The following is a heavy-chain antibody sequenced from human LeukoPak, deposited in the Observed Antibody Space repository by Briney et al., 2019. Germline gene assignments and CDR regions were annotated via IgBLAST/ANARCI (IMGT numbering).Heavy chain of an antibody. V-gene: IGHV4-30-4*08. J-gene: IGHJ3*02. CDR2: IYCSGST. CDR1: GGSISSGDYY. CDR3: ARVSRDFEPENAFDI. Sequence: SETLSLTCTVSGGSISSGDYYWSWIRQPPGKGLEWIGYIYCSGSTYYNPSLKSRVTISVDTSKNQFSLKLSSVTAADTAVYYCARVSRDFEPENAFDIWGQGTMVTVSS. D-gene: IGHD1-14*01.